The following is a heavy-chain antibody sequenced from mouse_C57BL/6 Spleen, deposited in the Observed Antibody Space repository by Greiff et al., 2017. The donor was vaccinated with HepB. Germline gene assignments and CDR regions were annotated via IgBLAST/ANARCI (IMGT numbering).Heavy chain of an antibody. Sequence: EVQLQQSGPGLVKPSQSLSLTCSVTGYSITSGYYWNWIRQFPGNKLEWMGYISYDGSNKYNPSLKNRISITLDTSKNQFFLKLNSVTTEDTATYYCAREGVATGDYWGQGTTLTVSS. CDR1: GYSITSGYY. CDR2: ISYDGSN. D-gene: IGHD1-1*02. J-gene: IGHJ2*01. V-gene: IGHV3-6*01. CDR3: AREGVATGDY.